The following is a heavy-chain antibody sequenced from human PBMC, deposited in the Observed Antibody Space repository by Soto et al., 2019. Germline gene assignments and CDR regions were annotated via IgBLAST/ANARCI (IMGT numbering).Heavy chain of an antibody. V-gene: IGHV4-39*02. CDR1: GASITSTTYY. CDR3: ATVLVGATRHPDSDS. J-gene: IGHJ4*02. Sequence: SETLSLTCSLSGASITSTTYYWAWIRQPPWKGLSWIASIYYDGSTYYNSSLKSRVTISRDTSKNHFSLSLTSVTAADTAVYYCATVLVGATRHPDSDSWGQGTLVTV. CDR2: IYYDGST. D-gene: IGHD2-15*01.